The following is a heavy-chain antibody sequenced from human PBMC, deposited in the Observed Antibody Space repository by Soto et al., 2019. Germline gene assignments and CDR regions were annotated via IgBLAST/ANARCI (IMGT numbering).Heavy chain of an antibody. V-gene: IGHV4-34*01. D-gene: IGHD6-6*01. CDR2: INHSGST. CDR1: GGSFIGYY. Sequence: SDTLSLTCAFYGGSFIGYYWSWILQPPGKGLEWIGEINHSGSTNYNPSLKSRVTISVDTSKNQFSLKLSSVTAADTAVYYCASINRRPGGFSTLFYYYYRIDGWVQVNTVTV. CDR3: ASINRRPGGFSTLFYYYYRIDG. J-gene: IGHJ6*02.